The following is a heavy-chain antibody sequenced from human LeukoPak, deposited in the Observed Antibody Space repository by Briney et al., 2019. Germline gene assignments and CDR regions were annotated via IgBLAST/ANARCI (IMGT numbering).Heavy chain of an antibody. Sequence: SETLSLTCAVYGGSFSAYHWSWIRQPPGKGLEWIGEINHSGSTNYKPSLRSRVTISLDTSKNQFSLRLSSVTAADTAVYYCARRKGGELFGGFDPWGQGTLVPAPS. D-gene: IGHD3-10*01. V-gene: IGHV4-34*01. J-gene: IGHJ5*02. CDR1: GGSFSAYH. CDR3: ARRKGGELFGGFDP. CDR2: INHSGST.